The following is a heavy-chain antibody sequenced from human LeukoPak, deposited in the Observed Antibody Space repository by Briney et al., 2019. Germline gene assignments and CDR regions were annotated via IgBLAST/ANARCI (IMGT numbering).Heavy chain of an antibody. CDR1: GDSISDYY. D-gene: IGHD1-14*01. Sequence: SETLSLTCTVSGDSISDYYWSWIRQPAGKGLELIGRIYTNGITNYNPSLKSRVTTSVDTSKNQLSLRLSSVTAADTAVYYCARGQPGYGMDVWGQGTTVTVSS. J-gene: IGHJ6*02. V-gene: IGHV4-4*07. CDR2: IYTNGIT. CDR3: ARGQPGYGMDV.